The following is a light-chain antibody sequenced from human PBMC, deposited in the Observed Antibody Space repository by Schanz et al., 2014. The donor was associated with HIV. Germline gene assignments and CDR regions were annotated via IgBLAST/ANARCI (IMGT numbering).Light chain of an antibody. CDR2: SNY. Sequence: QSVLTQPPSVSGAPGSRITISCARRSSNLGAGYDAPWYLRFPGIAPKRLIYSNYHRPSGVPDRFSASKSDTSASLAITGLQAEDEADYFCQSFDSSLSGVVFGGGTKLTVL. CDR1: SSNLGAGYD. V-gene: IGLV1-40*01. CDR3: QSFDSSLSGVV. J-gene: IGLJ2*01.